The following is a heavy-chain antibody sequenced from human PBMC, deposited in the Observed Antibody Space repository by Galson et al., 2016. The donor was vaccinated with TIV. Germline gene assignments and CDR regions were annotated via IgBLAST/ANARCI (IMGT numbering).Heavy chain of an antibody. CDR1: GFTFHDYG. CDR2: ISSNSVSR. V-gene: IGHV3-9*01. Sequence: SLRLSCAASGFTFHDYGMHWVRQAPGKGLEWVSGISSNSVSRGYADSVKGRFTVSRDNAKNSLYLQMNSLRGEDTALYYCLKARGYGYGSPRDYYYGMDVWGQGTTVIVSS. J-gene: IGHJ6*02. D-gene: IGHD5-18*01. CDR3: LKARGYGYGSPRDYYYGMDV.